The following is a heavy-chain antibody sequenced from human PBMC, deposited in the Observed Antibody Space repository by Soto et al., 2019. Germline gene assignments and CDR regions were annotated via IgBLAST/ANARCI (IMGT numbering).Heavy chain of an antibody. CDR2: ISGSGGST. CDR3: AKEVSLGSTVDLGY. CDR1: VFTFTVFA. D-gene: IGHD7-27*01. J-gene: IGHJ4*02. V-gene: IGHV3-23*01. Sequence: GGSLRLACAASVFTFTVFAMRWVRQSPGKGLEWVSTISGSGGSTYYADAVKGRFTISRDNSMGTLYLQMKSLRVEDTAIYYCAKEVSLGSTVDLGYWGQGTLVTVS.